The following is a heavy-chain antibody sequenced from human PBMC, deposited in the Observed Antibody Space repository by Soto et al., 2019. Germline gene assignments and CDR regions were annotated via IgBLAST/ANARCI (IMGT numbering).Heavy chain of an antibody. CDR3: AKDHYDILTVFDY. Sequence: PGGSLRLSCAASGFMFGSSAMSWVRQAPGKGLEWVAALSGSARSTYYADSVEGRFTISRDTSKNTLYLHMNNLRAEDTAMYYCAKDHYDILTVFDYWGQGALVTVSS. J-gene: IGHJ4*02. CDR1: GFMFGSSA. V-gene: IGHV3-23*01. D-gene: IGHD3-9*01. CDR2: LSGSARST.